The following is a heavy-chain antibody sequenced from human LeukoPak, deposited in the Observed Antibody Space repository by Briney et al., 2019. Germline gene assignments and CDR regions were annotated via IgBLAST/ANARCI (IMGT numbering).Heavy chain of an antibody. D-gene: IGHD3-10*01. J-gene: IGHJ3*02. V-gene: IGHV3-7*01. CDR3: VRDVNPSLGSRTYYDAFDI. CDR1: GFSFSGYW. CDR2: INQDGTKK. Sequence: GGSLRLSCGAFGFSFSGYWMTWVRQVPGKGLEWVANINQDGTKKYYVDSVKGRFTISRDNAENSLYLQINSLRVEDTALYYCVRDVNPSLGSRTYYDAFDIWGQGTMVTVSS.